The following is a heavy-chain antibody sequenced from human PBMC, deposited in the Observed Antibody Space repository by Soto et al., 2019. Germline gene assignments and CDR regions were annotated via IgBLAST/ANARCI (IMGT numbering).Heavy chain of an antibody. J-gene: IGHJ4*02. CDR2: ISGSGGRT. CDR3: ARDRAPDNTAIFY. Sequence: GGSLGLSCAAYGFSFSSYAMRWVRQAPGKGLEWVSTISGSGGRTYYADSVKGRFTISRDNSKNTLYLQMNSLRAEDTAVYYCARDRAPDNTAIFYWGQGTLVTV. CDR1: GFSFSSYA. V-gene: IGHV3-23*01. D-gene: IGHD5-18*01.